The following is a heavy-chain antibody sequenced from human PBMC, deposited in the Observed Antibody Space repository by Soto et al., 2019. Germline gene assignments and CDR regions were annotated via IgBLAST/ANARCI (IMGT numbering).Heavy chain of an antibody. J-gene: IGHJ5*02. D-gene: IGHD3-3*01. CDR2: FDPGDGET. V-gene: IGHV1-24*01. Sequence: ASVKVSCKASGGTFSSYAISWVRQAPGQGLEWMGGFDPGDGETIYAQKFQGRVTMTEDTSTDTAYMELSSLRSEDTAVYYCATWSGKINWFDPWGQGTLVTVSS. CDR3: ATWSGKINWFDP. CDR1: GGTFSSYA.